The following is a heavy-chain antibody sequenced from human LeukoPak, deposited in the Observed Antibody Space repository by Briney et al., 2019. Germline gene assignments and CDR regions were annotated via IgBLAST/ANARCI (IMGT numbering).Heavy chain of an antibody. Sequence: GGSLRLSCTASGFTFSTYWMAWDRQAPGKGLEWVANIKGDESARHQADSVKGRFTISRDNTQNSVYLQMSNLRGDDTAVYYCARDVVGSLDYWGQGTLVTVSS. CDR3: ARDVVGSLDY. CDR1: GFTFSTYW. V-gene: IGHV3-7*01. CDR2: IKGDESAR. J-gene: IGHJ4*02. D-gene: IGHD1-26*01.